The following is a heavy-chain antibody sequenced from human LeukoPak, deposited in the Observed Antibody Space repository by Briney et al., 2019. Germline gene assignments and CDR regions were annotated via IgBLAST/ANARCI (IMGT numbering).Heavy chain of an antibody. V-gene: IGHV4-59*08. CDR1: GGSISSYY. D-gene: IGHD5-24*01. Sequence: PSETLSLTCTVSGGSISSYYWSWIRQPPGKGLGWIGYIYYSGSTNYNPSLKSRVTISVDTSKNQFSLKLSSVTAADTAVYYCARLVLEEMATIKAGLRTSYYFDYWGQGTLVTVSS. CDR3: ARLVLEEMATIKAGLRTSYYFDY. J-gene: IGHJ4*02. CDR2: IYYSGST.